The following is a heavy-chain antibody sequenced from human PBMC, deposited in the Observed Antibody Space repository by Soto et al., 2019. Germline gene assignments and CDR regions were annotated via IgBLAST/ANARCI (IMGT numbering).Heavy chain of an antibody. Sequence: SETLSLTCTVSGGSISSSSYYWGWIRQPPGKGLEWIGSIYYSGSTYYNPSLKSRVTISVDTSKNQFSLKLSSVTAADTAVYYCARQAPNCSSTSCYYYYYGMDVWGQGTTVTVSS. D-gene: IGHD2-2*01. V-gene: IGHV4-39*01. J-gene: IGHJ6*02. CDR1: GGSISSSSYY. CDR2: IYYSGST. CDR3: ARQAPNCSSTSCYYYYYGMDV.